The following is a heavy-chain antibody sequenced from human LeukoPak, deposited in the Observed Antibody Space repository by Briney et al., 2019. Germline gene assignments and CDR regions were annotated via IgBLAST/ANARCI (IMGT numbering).Heavy chain of an antibody. J-gene: IGHJ4*02. V-gene: IGHV1-2*02. D-gene: IGHD3-22*01. CDR1: GYTFTGYY. CDR3: ARGPGYYDSSGYYFDY. CDR2: INPNSGGT. Sequence: GASVKVSCKASGYTFTGYYMHWVRQAPGQGLEWMGWINPNSGGTNYAQKFRGRVTMTWDTSISTAYMELSRLRSDDTAVYYCARGPGYYDSSGYYFDYWGQGTLVTVSS.